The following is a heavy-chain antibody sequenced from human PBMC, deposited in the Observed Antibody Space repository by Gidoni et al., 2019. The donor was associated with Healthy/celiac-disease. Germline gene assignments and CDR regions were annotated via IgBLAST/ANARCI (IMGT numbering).Heavy chain of an antibody. CDR1: GFTFSSYA. CDR2: ISYDGSNK. V-gene: IGHV3-30-3*01. D-gene: IGHD3-3*01. Sequence: QVQLVESGGGVVQPGRSLRLSCAASGFTFSSYAMHWVRQAPGKGLEWVAVISYDGSNKYYADSVKGRFTISRDNSKNTLYLQMNSLRAEDTAVYYCARDQVGVVIRTYYFDYWGQGTLVTVSS. J-gene: IGHJ4*02. CDR3: ARDQVGVVIRTYYFDY.